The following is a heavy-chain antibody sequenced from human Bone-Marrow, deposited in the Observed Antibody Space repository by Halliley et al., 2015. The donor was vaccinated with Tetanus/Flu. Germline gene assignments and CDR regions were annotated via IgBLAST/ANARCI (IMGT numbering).Heavy chain of an antibody. J-gene: IGHJ4*02. Sequence: GLEWIGYISYSGGTYSNPSLSSRVTISEDTSKNQFSLRLTSVTAADTAVYYCARQNYNFYFDYWGQGTLVTVSS. D-gene: IGHD1-1*01. CDR3: ARQNYNFYFDY. V-gene: IGHV4-30-4*05. CDR2: ISYSGGT.